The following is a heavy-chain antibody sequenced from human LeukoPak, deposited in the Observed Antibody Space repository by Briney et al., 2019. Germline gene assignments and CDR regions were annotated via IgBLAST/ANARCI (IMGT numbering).Heavy chain of an antibody. Sequence: PSETLSLTCSVSDDSITMYYWTWIRQPPGKGLEWIGYVDHTGSTYYNPSLKSRVTISVDTSKNQFSLRLSSVTAADTAVYYCARGSGYSYGYYYYYMDVWGKGTTVTVSS. CDR3: ARGSGYSYGYYYYYMDV. J-gene: IGHJ6*03. V-gene: IGHV4-59*08. CDR2: VDHTGST. CDR1: DDSITMYY. D-gene: IGHD5-18*01.